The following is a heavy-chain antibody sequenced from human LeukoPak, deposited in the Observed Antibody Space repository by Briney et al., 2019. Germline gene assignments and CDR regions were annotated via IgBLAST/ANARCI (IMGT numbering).Heavy chain of an antibody. CDR1: GGSINNYY. CDR2: IYYSGRT. Sequence: SETLSLTCSVSGGSINNYYWSWIRQPPGKTLEWIGYIYYSGRTNYNPSLKSRITISVDSSKNHVSLNLTSVTAADTAVYYCARHGGGGGLFDFWGQGALVTVSS. V-gene: IGHV4-59*01. CDR3: ARHGGGGGLFDF. J-gene: IGHJ4*02. D-gene: IGHD2-15*01.